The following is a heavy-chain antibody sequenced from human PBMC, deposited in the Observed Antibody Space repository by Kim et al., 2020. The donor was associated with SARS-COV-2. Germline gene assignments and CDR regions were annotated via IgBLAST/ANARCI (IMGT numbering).Heavy chain of an antibody. J-gene: IGHJ4*02. Sequence: SETLSLTCTVSGGSISSSSYYWGWIRQPPGKGLEWIGSIYYSGSTYYNPSLKSRVTISVDTSKNQFSLKLSSVTAADTAVYYCAGRWLQFGFDYWGQGTLVTVSS. V-gene: IGHV4-39*01. CDR1: GGSISSSSYY. CDR2: IYYSGST. D-gene: IGHD5-12*01. CDR3: AGRWLQFGFDY.